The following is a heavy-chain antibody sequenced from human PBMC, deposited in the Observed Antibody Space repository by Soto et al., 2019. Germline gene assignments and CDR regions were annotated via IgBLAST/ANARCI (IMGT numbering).Heavy chain of an antibody. D-gene: IGHD2-15*01. Sequence: GGSLGLSCAASGFTFSSYAMSWVRQAPGKGLEWVSAISGSGGSTYYADSVKGRFTISRDNSKNTLYLQMNSLRAEDTAVYYCAKDRDIVVVIAAYGMDVWGQGTTVTVSS. CDR3: AKDRDIVVVIAAYGMDV. CDR1: GFTFSSYA. V-gene: IGHV3-23*01. J-gene: IGHJ6*02. CDR2: ISGSGGST.